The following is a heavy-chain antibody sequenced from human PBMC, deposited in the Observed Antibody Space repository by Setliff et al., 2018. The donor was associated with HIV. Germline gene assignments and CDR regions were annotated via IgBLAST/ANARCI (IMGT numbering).Heavy chain of an antibody. CDR1: GASISGSDYY. CDR2: IYYSGSA. Sequence: PSETLSLTCSVFGASISGSDYYWGWIRQLPEKGLEWIGSIYYSGSAYHNPSLKSRVAMSVDTAKKQFSLELTSLTGADTAVYYCVRVGGGSWLGIHYYYYMDVWGKGITVTVS. CDR3: VRVGGGSWLGIHYYYYMDV. J-gene: IGHJ6*03. V-gene: IGHV4-39*01. D-gene: IGHD2-15*01.